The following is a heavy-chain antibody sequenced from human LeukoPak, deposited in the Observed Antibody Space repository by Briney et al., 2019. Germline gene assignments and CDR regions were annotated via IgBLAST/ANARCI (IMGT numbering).Heavy chain of an antibody. CDR1: GYTFTSYD. CDR3: ARNLPGEAAAGTEDYYYYYMDV. J-gene: IGHJ6*03. Sequence: ASVKVSCKASGYTFTSYDINWVRQATGQGLEWMGWMNPNSGNTGYAQKFQGRVTMTRNTSISTAYMELSSLRSEDTAVYYCARNLPGEAAAGTEDYYYYYMDVWGKGTTVTVSS. CDR2: MNPNSGNT. D-gene: IGHD6-13*01. V-gene: IGHV1-8*01.